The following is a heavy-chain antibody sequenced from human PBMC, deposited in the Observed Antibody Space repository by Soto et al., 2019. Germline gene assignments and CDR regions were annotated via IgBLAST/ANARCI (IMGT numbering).Heavy chain of an antibody. Sequence: ASVKVSCKASGYIFSSYGISWVRQAPGQGLEWMGWISAYNGNTNYAQKLQGRVTMTTDTSTSTAYMELRSLRSDDTAVYYCARVSYSSGWYEVYFDYWGQGTLVTVSS. CDR2: ISAYNGNT. J-gene: IGHJ4*02. V-gene: IGHV1-18*01. CDR1: GYIFSSYG. CDR3: ARVSYSSGWYEVYFDY. D-gene: IGHD6-19*01.